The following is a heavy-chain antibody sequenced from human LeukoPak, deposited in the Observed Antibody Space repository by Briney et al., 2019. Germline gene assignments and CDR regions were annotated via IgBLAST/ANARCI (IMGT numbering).Heavy chain of an antibody. Sequence: ASVKVSCKAPGYTFTSYYMHWVRQAPGQGLEWMGIINPSGGSTSYAQKFQGRVTMTGDTSTSTVYMELSSLRSEDTAVYYCARDPPPSIAVAGTPPDDYWGQGTLVTVSS. J-gene: IGHJ4*02. CDR2: INPSGGST. CDR1: GYTFTSYY. D-gene: IGHD6-19*01. V-gene: IGHV1-46*01. CDR3: ARDPPPSIAVAGTPPDDY.